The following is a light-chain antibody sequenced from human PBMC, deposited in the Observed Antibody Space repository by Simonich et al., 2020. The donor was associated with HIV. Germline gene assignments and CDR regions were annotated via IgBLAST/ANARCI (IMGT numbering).Light chain of an antibody. CDR2: DVD. V-gene: IGLV2-11*01. J-gene: IGLJ3*02. Sequence: QSALTQPRSVSGSPGQSVSISCTGTSRDVGTYKYVSWYQQHPGKAPKLMIFDVDKRPSGVPDRFSGSKSGNTASLTISGLQTEDESDYYCSSYAGTYTVLFGGGTKLTVL. CDR3: SSYAGTYTVL. CDR1: SRDVGTYKY.